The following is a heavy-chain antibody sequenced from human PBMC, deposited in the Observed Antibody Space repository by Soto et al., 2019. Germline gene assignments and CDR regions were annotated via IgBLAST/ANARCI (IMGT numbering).Heavy chain of an antibody. CDR1: GYSFTSYW. J-gene: IGHJ4*02. CDR2: IYPGDSHT. D-gene: IGHD2-2*02. Sequence: PGESLKISCKGSGYSFTSYWIGWVRQMPGKGLEWMGIIYPGDSHTKYSPSLQGQVTISADKSISTAYLQWSSLKASDTAMYYCARQGYCSSTSCYTVDYWGQGTLVTVSS. CDR3: ARQGYCSSTSCYTVDY. V-gene: IGHV5-51*01.